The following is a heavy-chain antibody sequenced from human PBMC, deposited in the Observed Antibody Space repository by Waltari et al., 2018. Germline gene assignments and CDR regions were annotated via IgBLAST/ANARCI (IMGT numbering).Heavy chain of an antibody. V-gene: IGHV4-31*03. J-gene: IGHJ3*02. CDR1: GGSISSGGYY. D-gene: IGHD3-22*01. CDR3: ARDTVSGYYYYAFDI. CDR2: IYYGGST. Sequence: QVQLQESGPGLVKPSQTLSLTCTVSGGSISSGGYYWSWIRQHPGKGLYWFGYIYYGGSTYYNPSLKSRVTISVDTSKNQFSLKLSSVTAADTAVYYCARDTVSGYYYYAFDIWGQGTMVTVSS.